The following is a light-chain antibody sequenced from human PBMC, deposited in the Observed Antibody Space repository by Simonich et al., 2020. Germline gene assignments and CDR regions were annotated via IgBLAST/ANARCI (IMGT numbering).Light chain of an antibody. CDR3: QQYYSTPFT. CDR2: WAS. V-gene: IGKV4-1*01. CDR1: QSVLYSSNNKNY. J-gene: IGKJ3*01. Sequence: EIVMNQSPDSLAVSLGERATINCKSSQSVLYSSNNKNYLAWYKQKPGQPPKLLIYWASTRESGVPDRFSGSGSGTDFTLTISSLQAEDVAVDYCQQYYSTPFTFGPGTKVDIK.